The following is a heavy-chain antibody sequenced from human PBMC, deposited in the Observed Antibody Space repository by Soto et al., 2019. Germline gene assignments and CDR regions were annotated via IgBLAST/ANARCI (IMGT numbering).Heavy chain of an antibody. CDR3: ARGRLVITGTTG. V-gene: IGHV3-7*03. CDR2: IKQDGSEK. J-gene: IGHJ4*02. CDR1: GFTFSSYW. Sequence: EVQLVESGGGLVQPGGSLRLSCAASGFTFSSYWMSWVRQAQGHGLECVANIKQDGSEKYYVDSVKGRFTIYRDNAKNSLYLQMNSLRVEDTAVYYCARGRLVITGTTGWGQGTLVTVSS. D-gene: IGHD1-7*01.